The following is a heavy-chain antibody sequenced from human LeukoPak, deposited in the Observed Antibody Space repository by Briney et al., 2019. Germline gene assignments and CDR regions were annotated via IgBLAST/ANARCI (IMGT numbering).Heavy chain of an antibody. V-gene: IGHV3-7*03. Sequence: PGGSLRLSCAASGFTFSSYWISWVRQAPGEGLEWVANIKQDGSEKYYVDSVKGRFTISRDNAKNSLYLQMNSLRAEDTAVYYCAKGDDYYDSSGYLAWGQGTLVTVSS. CDR2: IKQDGSEK. J-gene: IGHJ5*02. D-gene: IGHD3-22*01. CDR3: AKGDDYYDSSGYLA. CDR1: GFTFSSYW.